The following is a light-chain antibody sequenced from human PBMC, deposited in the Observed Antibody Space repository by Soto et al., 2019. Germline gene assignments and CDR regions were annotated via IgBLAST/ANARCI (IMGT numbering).Light chain of an antibody. CDR3: AAWDDSLNGWV. CDR2: NDD. V-gene: IGLV1-36*01. CDR1: SSNIGNNA. Sequence: QSVLTQPPSVSEAPRQRVTISCSGSSSNIGNNAVNWYQQLPGKAPKLLICNDDLLPSGVSDRFSGSKSGTSASLAISGLHSDDEADYYCAAWDDSLNGWVFGGGTKLTVL. J-gene: IGLJ3*02.